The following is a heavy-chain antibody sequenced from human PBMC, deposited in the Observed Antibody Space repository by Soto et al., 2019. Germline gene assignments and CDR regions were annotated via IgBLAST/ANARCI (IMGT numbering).Heavy chain of an antibody. CDR2: IVPLVGTA. D-gene: IGHD1-26*01. Sequence: QVQLVQSGAEVKKPGSSVKVSCTASGGTFSSYSITWVRQAPGQGLEWMGGIVPLVGTANYAQKFQGRLTITAGESASTAYMDLSSLRSDDTAIYYCAIGSTYSGEFEFWGQGSLVTVSS. CDR3: AIGSTYSGEFEF. V-gene: IGHV1-69*01. CDR1: GGTFSSYS. J-gene: IGHJ4*02.